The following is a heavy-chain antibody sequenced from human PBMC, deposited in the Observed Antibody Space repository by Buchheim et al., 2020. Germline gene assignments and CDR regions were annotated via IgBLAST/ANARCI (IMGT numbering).Heavy chain of an antibody. CDR3: AKFRPSSSWYSGIGKNWFDP. D-gene: IGHD6-13*01. CDR2: ISGSGGST. V-gene: IGHV3-23*01. Sequence: EVQLLESGGGLEQPGGSLRLSCAASGFTFSDYAMTWVRQAPGKGLEWVSAISGSGGSTYYADSVKGRFTISRDNSKNTLYLQRNSLRSEDTAVYYCAKFRPSSSWYSGIGKNWFDPCGQGTL. CDR1: GFTFSDYA. J-gene: IGHJ5*02.